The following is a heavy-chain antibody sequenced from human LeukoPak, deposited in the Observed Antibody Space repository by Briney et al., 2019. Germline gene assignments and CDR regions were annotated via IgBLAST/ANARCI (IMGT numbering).Heavy chain of an antibody. V-gene: IGHV3-74*01. D-gene: IGHD4-11*01. CDR3: TRGTTSTFDP. CDR2: INSDGSTT. CDR1: GFTFSSNR. Sequence: PGGSLRLSCAASGFTFSSNRMHWVRQAPGKGLVWVSRINSDGSTTGYADSVKGRFTISRDNAKNTLFLQMNSLRAEDTAVYYCTRGTTSTFDPWGQGTLVTVSS. J-gene: IGHJ5*02.